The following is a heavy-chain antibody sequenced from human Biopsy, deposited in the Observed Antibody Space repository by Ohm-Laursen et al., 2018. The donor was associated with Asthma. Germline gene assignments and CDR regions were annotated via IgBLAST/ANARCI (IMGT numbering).Heavy chain of an antibody. D-gene: IGHD5-18*01. Sequence: SLGLSCTASVFVFGRQALHRVRQAPGKGLEWVAVVSYHGGVVHYADSMKGGFTIYRDNDMSTLYLQMNRLRTDDTAVYFCAKRRGYSDLTDIDHWGHGTLVTASS. CDR2: VSYHGGVV. CDR3: AKRRGYSDLTDIDH. J-gene: IGHJ4*01. V-gene: IGHV3-30*18. CDR1: VFVFGRQA.